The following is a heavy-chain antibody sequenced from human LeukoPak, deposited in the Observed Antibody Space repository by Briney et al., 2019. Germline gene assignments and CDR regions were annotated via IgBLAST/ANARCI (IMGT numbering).Heavy chain of an antibody. CDR2: IIPIFGTA. Sequence: SSVKVSCKASGGTFSSYAISWVRQAPGQGLEWMGRIIPIFGTANYAQKLQGRVTMTTDTSTSTAYMELRSLRSDDTAVYYCARDSVAGGDYWGQGTLVTVSS. CDR1: GGTFSSYA. V-gene: IGHV1-69*05. D-gene: IGHD6-19*01. J-gene: IGHJ4*02. CDR3: ARDSVAGGDY.